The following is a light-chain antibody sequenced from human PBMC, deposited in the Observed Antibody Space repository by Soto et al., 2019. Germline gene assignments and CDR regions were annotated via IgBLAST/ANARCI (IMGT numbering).Light chain of an antibody. Sequence: QSALTQPASVSGSPGQSITISCTGTSSEVGSYNLVSWYQQHPGKAPKLMIYEVSKRPSGVSNRFSGSKSGNTASLTISGLQAEDEADYYCCSYAGSSTFSFGGGTKVTVL. V-gene: IGLV2-23*02. CDR3: CSYAGSSTFS. CDR2: EVS. CDR1: SSEVGSYNL. J-gene: IGLJ2*01.